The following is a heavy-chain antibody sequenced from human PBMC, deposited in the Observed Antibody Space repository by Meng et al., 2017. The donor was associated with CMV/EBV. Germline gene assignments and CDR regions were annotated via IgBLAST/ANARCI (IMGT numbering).Heavy chain of an antibody. Sequence: GESLKISCAASGFTFSGSAMHWVRQASGKGLEWVGRTRSKANSYATAYAASVKGRFTISTDDSKNTAYLQMNSLKTEDTAVYYCTRQVDSSSWYYYYYGMDVWGQGTTVTVSS. J-gene: IGHJ6*02. CDR1: GFTFSGSA. D-gene: IGHD6-6*01. V-gene: IGHV3-73*01. CDR2: TRSKANSYAT. CDR3: TRQVDSSSWYYYYYGMDV.